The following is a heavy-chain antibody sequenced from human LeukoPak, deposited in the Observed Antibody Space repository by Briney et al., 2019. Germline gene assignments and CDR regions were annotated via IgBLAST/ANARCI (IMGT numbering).Heavy chain of an antibody. CDR1: GFSFSVYW. CDR2: IKTDGSIT. Sequence: PGGSLRLSCAASGFSFSVYWMHWVRQAPGKGPVWVSRIKTDGSITDYADSVKGRFTISRDNAKNTLYLQMNSLRAEDTAVYYCARDIRGLGSCFDYWGQGTLVTVSS. J-gene: IGHJ4*02. CDR3: ARDIRGLGSCFDY. D-gene: IGHD3-10*01. V-gene: IGHV3-74*01.